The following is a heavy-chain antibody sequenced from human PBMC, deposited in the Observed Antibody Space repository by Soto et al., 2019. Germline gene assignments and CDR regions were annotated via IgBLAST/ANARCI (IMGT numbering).Heavy chain of an antibody. CDR1: GFPFADYA. V-gene: IGHV3-9*01. J-gene: IGHJ4*02. Sequence: EVQLVESGGGLVQPGRSLRLSCAASGFPFADYAMHWVRQGPGKGLEWVSSISWNSGNLGYADSMKGRFTISRDNAKNSLYLQMNSLRGEDTALYYCAKGASTTVFAFNDYWGQGTLVTVSS. CDR2: ISWNSGNL. CDR3: AKGASTTVFAFNDY. D-gene: IGHD4-17*01.